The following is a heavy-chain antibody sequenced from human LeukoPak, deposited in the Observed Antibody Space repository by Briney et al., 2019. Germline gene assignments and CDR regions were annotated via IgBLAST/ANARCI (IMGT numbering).Heavy chain of an antibody. D-gene: IGHD3-9*01. CDR1: GYTFTDYY. CDR3: ARLEGTGYRGGWFDP. CDR2: ITPNSGGT. Sequence: ASVKVSCKASGYTFTDYYIHWVRQAPGQGLEWMGRITPNSGGTNYAQKFRGRVTMTRDTSISTASLELRSLTSDDTAVYYCARLEGTGYRGGWFDPWGQGSLVTVSS. V-gene: IGHV1-2*06. J-gene: IGHJ5*02.